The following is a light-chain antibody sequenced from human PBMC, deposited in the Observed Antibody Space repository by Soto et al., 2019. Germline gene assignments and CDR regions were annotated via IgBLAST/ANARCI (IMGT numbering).Light chain of an antibody. Sequence: QSALTQPASVSGSPEQSITISCTGTSSDVGSYNLVSWYQQHPGKAPKVMIYEATKRPSGVSNRFSGSKSGNTASLTISGLQAEDEADYYCCSFTTSSTWLFGGGTKLTVL. CDR2: EAT. CDR3: CSFTTSSTWL. CDR1: SSDVGSYNL. J-gene: IGLJ3*02. V-gene: IGLV2-23*01.